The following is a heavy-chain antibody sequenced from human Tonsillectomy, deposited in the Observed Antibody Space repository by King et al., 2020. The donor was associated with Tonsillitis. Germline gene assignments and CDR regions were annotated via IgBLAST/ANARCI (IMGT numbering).Heavy chain of an antibody. Sequence: LQLVQSGAEVRKPGESLKISCQDSGYTFTTYWIAWVRQMPGKGLEWMGIINPDDSDTKYSPSFQGQVTISVDKSISTPYLQWSSLKASDTAIYYCARRLKGAGVDGGGWFDPWGQGTLVTVSS. V-gene: IGHV5-51*01. CDR3: ARRLKGAGVDGGGWFDP. CDR2: INPDDSDT. J-gene: IGHJ5*02. CDR1: GYTFTTYW. D-gene: IGHD1-26*01.